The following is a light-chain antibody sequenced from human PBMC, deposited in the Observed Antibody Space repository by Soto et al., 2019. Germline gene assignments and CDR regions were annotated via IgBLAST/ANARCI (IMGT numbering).Light chain of an antibody. V-gene: IGKV1-6*01. J-gene: IGKJ1*01. CDR1: QGIGNA. CDR3: LQDINYPWT. Sequence: AIQMTQSPSSLSASVGDRVTISCRASQGIGNALGWYQQKQGKTPKLLIYGASNLQSGVPPRFRGSGSGTDFTLAISRLQPEDSETYYCLQDINYPWTFGQGTKVDIK. CDR2: GAS.